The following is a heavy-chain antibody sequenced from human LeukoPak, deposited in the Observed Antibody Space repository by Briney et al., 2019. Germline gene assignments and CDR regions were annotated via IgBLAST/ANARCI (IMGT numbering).Heavy chain of an antibody. CDR3: ARHFHSAWFVF. CDR1: GFDFTAYG. CDR2: IYPGGSNG. D-gene: IGHD5-18*01. Sequence: HGESLKISCKCSGFDFTAYGIAWVRQMPGKGLEWMGNIYPGGSNGRYSPSFQGQVTMSADKSITTVYLQWSSLKASDTAMYYCARHFHSAWFVFWGQGSLVTVSS. J-gene: IGHJ4*02. V-gene: IGHV5-51*01.